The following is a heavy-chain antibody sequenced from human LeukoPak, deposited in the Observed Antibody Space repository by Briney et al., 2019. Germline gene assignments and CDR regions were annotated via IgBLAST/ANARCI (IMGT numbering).Heavy chain of an antibody. Sequence: GASVKISCKASGYTFTNYGITWVRQAPGQGLEWMGWISAHDGTRNYALKHEDRVTMTTDTSTSTAYMELGGLRSDDTAVYYCARRSTLYSSGRFYFDYWGQGTLVTVSS. D-gene: IGHD6-19*01. CDR3: ARRSTLYSSGRFYFDY. V-gene: IGHV1-18*01. CDR1: GYTFTNYG. CDR2: ISAHDGTR. J-gene: IGHJ4*02.